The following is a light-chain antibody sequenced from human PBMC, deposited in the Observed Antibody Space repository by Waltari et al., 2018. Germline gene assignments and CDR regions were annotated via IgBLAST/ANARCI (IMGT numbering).Light chain of an antibody. Sequence: LTQSPATLTLSPGERANLSCRAIQSVRNFLAWYQQKPGQAPRLLIYDTSNRATGIPARFSGSGFGTDFTLTISSLEPEDFAVYYCQQRSNWPLTFGGGTKVEIK. V-gene: IGKV3-11*01. CDR2: DTS. CDR3: QQRSNWPLT. J-gene: IGKJ4*01. CDR1: QSVRNF.